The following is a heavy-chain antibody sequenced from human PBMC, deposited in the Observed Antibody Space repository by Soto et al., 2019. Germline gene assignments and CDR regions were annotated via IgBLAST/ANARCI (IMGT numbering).Heavy chain of an antibody. D-gene: IGHD1-7*01. V-gene: IGHV1-3*01. Sequence: GSSVKVSCKASGYTFTSYAMHWVRQAPGQRLEWMGWINAGNGNTKYSQKFQGRVTITRDTSASTAYMELSSLRSEDTAVYYCARSLGTTGPLNWFDPWGQGTLVTVSS. CDR2: INAGNGNT. CDR1: GYTFTSYA. J-gene: IGHJ5*02. CDR3: ARSLGTTGPLNWFDP.